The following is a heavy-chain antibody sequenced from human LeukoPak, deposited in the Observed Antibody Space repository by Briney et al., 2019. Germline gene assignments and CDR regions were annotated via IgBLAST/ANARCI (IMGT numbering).Heavy chain of an antibody. Sequence: PSETLSLTCAVYGGSFSGCYWTWIRQPPGKGLEWIGEINHSGSTNYNPSLKSRVTISVDTSKNQFSLKLSSVTAADTAVYYCARGFRGRDFDYWGQGTLVTVSS. CDR1: GGSFSGCY. CDR3: ARGFRGRDFDY. J-gene: IGHJ4*02. D-gene: IGHD3-16*01. V-gene: IGHV4-34*01. CDR2: INHSGST.